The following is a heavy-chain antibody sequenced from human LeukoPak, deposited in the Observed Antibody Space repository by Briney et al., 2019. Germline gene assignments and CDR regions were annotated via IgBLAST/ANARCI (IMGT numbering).Heavy chain of an antibody. CDR2: IYHSGSA. D-gene: IGHD2-2*01. CDR1: GYSISSGYQ. V-gene: IGHV4-38-2*02. CDR3: ARDPRWLTPDCTSTSCYENYFDP. J-gene: IGHJ5*02. Sequence: SETLSLTCAVSGYSISSGYQWAWIRQSPGNGLEWIGSIYHSGSAHYNPSLKGRVTISVETSKNQFSLKMYSVTAADTAVYYCARDPRWLTPDCTSTSCYENYFDPWGQGTLVTVSS.